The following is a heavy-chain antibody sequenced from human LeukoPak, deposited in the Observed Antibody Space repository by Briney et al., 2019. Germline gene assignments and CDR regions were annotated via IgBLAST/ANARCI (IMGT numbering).Heavy chain of an antibody. Sequence: TTSETLSLTCTVSGGSISSGGYYWSWIRQHPGKGLEWIVDIYYSGSTYYNPSLKSRVTISVDTSKNQFSLKLSSVTAADTAVYYCARRSTGAAGTDWFDPWGQGTLVTVSS. J-gene: IGHJ5*02. CDR1: GGSISSGGYY. D-gene: IGHD6-13*01. CDR3: ARRSTGAAGTDWFDP. CDR2: IYYSGST. V-gene: IGHV4-31*03.